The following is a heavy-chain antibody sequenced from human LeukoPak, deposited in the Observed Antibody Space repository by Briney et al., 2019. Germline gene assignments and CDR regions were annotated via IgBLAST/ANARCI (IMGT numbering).Heavy chain of an antibody. CDR3: ARDIRPYYDILTGHYYFDY. V-gene: IGHV1-69*13. CDR1: GGTFSSYA. Sequence: SVKVSCKASGGTFSSYAISWVRQAPGQGLEWMGGIIPIFGTANYAQKFQGRVTITADESTSTAYMELSSLRSEDTAAYYCARDIRPYYDILTGHYYFDYWGQGTLVTVSS. D-gene: IGHD3-9*01. J-gene: IGHJ4*02. CDR2: IIPIFGTA.